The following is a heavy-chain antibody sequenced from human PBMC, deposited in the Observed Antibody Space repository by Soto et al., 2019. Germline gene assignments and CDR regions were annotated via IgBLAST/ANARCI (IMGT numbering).Heavy chain of an antibody. CDR3: ARVVPAATYNYYYMDV. V-gene: IGHV1-3*01. Sequence: ASVKVSCKASGYTFTSYAMHWVRQAPGQRLEWMGWINADNGNTKYAQKLQGRVTMTTDTSTSTAYMELRSLRSDDTAVYYCARVVPAATYNYYYMDVWGKGTTVTVSS. D-gene: IGHD2-2*01. J-gene: IGHJ6*03. CDR2: INADNGNT. CDR1: GYTFTSYA.